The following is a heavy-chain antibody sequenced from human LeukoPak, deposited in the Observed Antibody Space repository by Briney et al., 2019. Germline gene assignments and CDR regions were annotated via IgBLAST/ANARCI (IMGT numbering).Heavy chain of an antibody. D-gene: IGHD3-10*01. CDR1: GGPISSGGYY. V-gene: IGHV4-61*02. CDR3: ARKYGSGSYRHYYYMDV. Sequence: QASQTLSLTCTVSGGPISSGGYYWSWIRQPAGKGLEWIGRIYTSGSTNYNPSLKSRVTISVDTSKNQFSLKLNSVTAADTAVYYCARKYGSGSYRHYYYMDVWGKGTTVTISS. J-gene: IGHJ6*03. CDR2: IYTSGST.